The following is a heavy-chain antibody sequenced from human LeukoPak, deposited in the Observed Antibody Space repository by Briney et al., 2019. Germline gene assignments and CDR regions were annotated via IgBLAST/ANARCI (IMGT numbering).Heavy chain of an antibody. CDR1: GFTFSDYY. J-gene: IGHJ3*02. V-gene: IGHV3-11*01. CDR2: ISDSGSSI. CDR3: ARARLMINGAFDI. Sequence: SGGSLRLSCAASGFTFSDYYMNWIRQAPGKGLEWVSCISDSGSSIYYADSVKGRFTISRDNAMNSLYLQMSSLRVEDTAVYHCARARLMINGAFDIWGQGTMVTVSS. D-gene: IGHD3-16*01.